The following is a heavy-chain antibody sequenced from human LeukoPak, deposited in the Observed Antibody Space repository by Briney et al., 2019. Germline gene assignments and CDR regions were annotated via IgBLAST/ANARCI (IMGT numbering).Heavy chain of an antibody. D-gene: IGHD2-21*01. CDR1: GGSISSYY. CDR2: IYYSGST. CDR3: ARVVVVDPPYYFDY. V-gene: IGHV4-59*08. J-gene: IGHJ4*02. Sequence: PSETLSLTCTVSGGSISSYYWSWIRQPPGKGLEWIGYIYYSGSTNYNPSLKSRVTISVDTSKNQFSLKLSSVTAADTAVYYCARVVVVDPPYYFDYWGQGTLVTVSS.